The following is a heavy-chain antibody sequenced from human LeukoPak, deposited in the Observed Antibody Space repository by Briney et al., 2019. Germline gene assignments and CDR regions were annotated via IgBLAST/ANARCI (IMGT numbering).Heavy chain of an antibody. CDR1: GGSISSGGYS. CDR3: ARDAAALGDAFDI. CDR2: IYYSGST. Sequence: SETLSLTCAVSGGSISSGGYSWSWIRQPPGKGLEWIGYIYYSGSTNYNPSLKSRVTISVDTSKNQFSLKLSSVTAADTAVYYCARDAAALGDAFDIWGQGTMVTVSS. V-gene: IGHV4-61*08. J-gene: IGHJ3*02. D-gene: IGHD6-13*01.